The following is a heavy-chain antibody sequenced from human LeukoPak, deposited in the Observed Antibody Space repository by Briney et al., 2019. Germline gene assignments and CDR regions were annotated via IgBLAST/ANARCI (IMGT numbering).Heavy chain of an antibody. Sequence: PSETLSLTCSVSGGSISSTSFFWAWVRQPPGKGLEWVGSGYYTGKTSWNASLKSRVTISVDASKNQFSLKLSSVTAADTAVYYCARPRLSSAYYFDYWGQGTLVTVSS. D-gene: IGHD3-16*01. CDR1: GGSISSTSFF. CDR2: GYYTGKT. J-gene: IGHJ4*02. V-gene: IGHV4-39*01. CDR3: ARPRLSSAYYFDY.